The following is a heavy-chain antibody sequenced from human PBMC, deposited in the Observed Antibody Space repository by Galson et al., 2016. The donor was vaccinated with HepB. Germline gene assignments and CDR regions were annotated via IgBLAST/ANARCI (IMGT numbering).Heavy chain of an antibody. J-gene: IGHJ6*02. CDR1: GYTFTNYD. Sequence: SVKVSCKASGYTFTNYDINWVRQATGQGLEWMGWMNPNSGNTGYSQKFQGSVTMTRNTSTSTAYMELISLRSEDTAVYYCARGSSFYYYGMDVWGQGTTVTVSS. V-gene: IGHV1-8*01. CDR3: ARGSSFYYYGMDV. CDR2: MNPNSGNT.